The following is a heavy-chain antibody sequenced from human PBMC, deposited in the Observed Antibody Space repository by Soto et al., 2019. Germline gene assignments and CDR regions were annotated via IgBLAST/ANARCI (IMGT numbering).Heavy chain of an antibody. D-gene: IGHD3-3*01. CDR1: GVSISSGNW. V-gene: IGHV4-4*02. J-gene: IGHJ4*02. Sequence: QVQLQESGPGLVKPSGTLSLTCAVSGVSISSGNWWSWVRQPTGKGLEFIGEIHHSGSANYNPSLKSRLSMSVDKSKNQFSLNLGSVSAADTAVYYCARYRAASGTYYFDNWGLGTLVTVSS. CDR3: ARYRAASGTYYFDN. CDR2: IHHSGSA.